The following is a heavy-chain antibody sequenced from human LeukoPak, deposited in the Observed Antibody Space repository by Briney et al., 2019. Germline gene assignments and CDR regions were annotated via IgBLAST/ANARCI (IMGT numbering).Heavy chain of an antibody. V-gene: IGHV5-51*01. Sequence: GESLQISCQASGYSFTSYWIGWVRQMPGKGLEWMGIVYPGDSDTRYSPSFQGQVTISADKSISTAYLQWSSLKASDTAMYYCARQAGDHRSDAFDIWGQGTMVAVSS. D-gene: IGHD4-17*01. CDR2: VYPGDSDT. CDR1: GYSFTSYW. CDR3: ARQAGDHRSDAFDI. J-gene: IGHJ3*02.